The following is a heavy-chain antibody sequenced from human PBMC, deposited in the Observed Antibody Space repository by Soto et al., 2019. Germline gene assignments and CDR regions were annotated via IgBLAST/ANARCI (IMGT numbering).Heavy chain of an antibody. J-gene: IGHJ3*02. CDR2: MSHSGGS. CDR3: ARVERGTATTVVDAFDI. D-gene: IGHD1-1*01. V-gene: IGHV4-34*01. Sequence: QVQLQQWGAGLLKPSETLSLTCAVYGGSVSSGSYYWSWIRQPPGKGLEWIGEMSHSGGSHFNPSLKSQDTRPVDPSKNQFSLKMSSVTAADTALYYCARVERGTATTVVDAFDIWGPGTMVTVSS. CDR1: GGSVSSGSYY.